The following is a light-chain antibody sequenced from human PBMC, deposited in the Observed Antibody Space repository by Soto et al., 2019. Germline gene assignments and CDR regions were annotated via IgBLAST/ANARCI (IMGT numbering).Light chain of an antibody. J-gene: IGKJ4*01. CDR3: QQYGSSRNT. CDR1: QSVDSNY. CDR2: GAS. Sequence: EIVLTQSPGTLSLSPGEGATLSCRASQSVDSNYLAWYQKKPGHSPRRLIYGASSRATGITDRFSGSGSGTDLHLTVSRLEPEDFAVYYCQQYGSSRNTFGGGTKVAIK. V-gene: IGKV3-20*01.